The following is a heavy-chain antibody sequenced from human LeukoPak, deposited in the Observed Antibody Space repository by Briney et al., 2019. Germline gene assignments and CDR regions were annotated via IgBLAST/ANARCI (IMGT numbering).Heavy chain of an antibody. V-gene: IGHV4-31*03. CDR2: IYYSGST. CDR3: AGGLQSNYYYGMDV. J-gene: IGHJ6*02. Sequence: LQTLSLTCTVSGGSISSGGYYWSWIRQHPGKGLEWIGYIYYSGSTYYNPSLKSRVTISVDTSKNQFSLKLSSVTAADTAVYYCAGGLQSNYYYGMDVWGQGTTVTVSS. D-gene: IGHD4-11*01. CDR1: GGSISSGGYY.